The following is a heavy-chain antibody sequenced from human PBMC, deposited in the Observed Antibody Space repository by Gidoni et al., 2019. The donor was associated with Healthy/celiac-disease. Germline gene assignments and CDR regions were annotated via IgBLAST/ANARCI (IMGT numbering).Heavy chain of an antibody. V-gene: IGHV3-23*01. CDR1: GFTFSSYA. Sequence: EVQLLESGGGLVQPGGSLRLSCAASGFTFSSYAMSWVRQAPGKGLEWVSAISGSGGRTYYADSVKGRFTISRDNSKNTLYLQMNSLRAEDTAVYYCAKALAGIYYDSSGYSNYFDYWGQGTLVTVSS. CDR3: AKALAGIYYDSSGYSNYFDY. J-gene: IGHJ4*02. CDR2: ISGSGGRT. D-gene: IGHD3-22*01.